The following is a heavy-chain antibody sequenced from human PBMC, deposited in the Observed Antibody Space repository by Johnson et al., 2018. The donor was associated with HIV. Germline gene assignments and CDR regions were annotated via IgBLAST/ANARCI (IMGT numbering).Heavy chain of an antibody. V-gene: IGHV3-7*01. D-gene: IGHD6-19*01. CDR2: IKQDGSEK. CDR3: ARDFGDSSGWYRDDAFDI. Sequence: VQLVESGGGLVQPGGSLRLSCAASGFTFSSYWMSWVRQAPGKGLEWVANIKQDGSEKYYVDSVKGRFTISRDNAKNSLYLQMNSLIAEDTAVYYCARDFGDSSGWYRDDAFDIWGQGTMVTVSS. CDR1: GFTFSSYW. J-gene: IGHJ3*02.